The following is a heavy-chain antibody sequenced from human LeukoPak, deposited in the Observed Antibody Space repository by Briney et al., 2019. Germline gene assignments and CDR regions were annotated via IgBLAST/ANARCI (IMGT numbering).Heavy chain of an antibody. Sequence: ASVKASCKASGYTFTGYYMHWVRQAPGQGLEWMGWINPNSGGTNYAQKFQGRVTMTRDTSISTAYMELSRLRSDDTAVYYCARPGDFWSGYYDFDYWGQGTLVTVSS. CDR3: ARPGDFWSGYYDFDY. V-gene: IGHV1-2*02. CDR1: GYTFTGYY. D-gene: IGHD3-3*01. J-gene: IGHJ4*02. CDR2: INPNSGGT.